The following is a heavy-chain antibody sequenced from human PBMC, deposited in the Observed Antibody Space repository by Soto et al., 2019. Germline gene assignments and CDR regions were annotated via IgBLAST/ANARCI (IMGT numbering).Heavy chain of an antibody. CDR1: GGTFSSYA. CDR2: IIPIFGTA. CDR3: ARADRDIVVVPASILVGYYGMDV. J-gene: IGHJ6*02. D-gene: IGHD2-2*01. V-gene: IGHV1-69*13. Sequence: SVKVSCKASGGTFSSYAISWVRQAPGQGLEWMGGIIPIFGTANYAQKFQGRVTITADESTSTAYMELSSLRSEDTAVYYCARADRDIVVVPASILVGYYGMDVWGQGTAVTVS.